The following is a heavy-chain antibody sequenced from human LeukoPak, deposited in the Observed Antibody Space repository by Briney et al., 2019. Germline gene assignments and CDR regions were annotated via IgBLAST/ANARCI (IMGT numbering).Heavy chain of an antibody. CDR3: ARRDLGSSWSQFDH. D-gene: IGHD6-13*01. CDR2: IFYSGNT. Sequence: SETLSLTCTVSGGSISSKSYYWGWLRQPPGKGLEWIGSIFYSGNTYYNPSLKRRVTMSVDTSKNQLSLRLSSVTAADTAVYYCARRDLGSSWSQFDHWGQGNLVTVSS. V-gene: IGHV4-39*01. CDR1: GGSISSKSYY. J-gene: IGHJ4*02.